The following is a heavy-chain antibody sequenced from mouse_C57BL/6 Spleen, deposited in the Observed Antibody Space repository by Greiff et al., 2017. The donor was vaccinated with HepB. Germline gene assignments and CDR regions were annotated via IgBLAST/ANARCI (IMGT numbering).Heavy chain of an antibody. Sequence: EVQLQESGEGLVKPGGSLKLSCAASGFTFSSYAMSWVRQTPEKRLEWVAYISSGGDYTYYADTVKGRFTISRDNARNTLYLQMSSLKSEDTAMYYCTRDKSKSYAMDYWGQGTSVTVSS. J-gene: IGHJ4*01. V-gene: IGHV5-9-1*02. CDR2: ISSGGDYT. CDR1: GFTFSSYA. CDR3: TRDKSKSYAMDY. D-gene: IGHD1-3*01.